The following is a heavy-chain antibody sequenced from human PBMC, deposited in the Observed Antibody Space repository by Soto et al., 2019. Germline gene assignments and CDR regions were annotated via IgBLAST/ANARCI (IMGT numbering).Heavy chain of an antibody. V-gene: IGHV3-23*01. CDR1: GFTFSTYP. J-gene: IGHJ6*02. CDR2: ISGSGIST. CDR3: ASSSALWHGMDA. D-gene: IGHD6-6*01. Sequence: LRLSCAASGFTFSTYPMSWVRQAPGKGLEWVSGISGSGISTYYTDSVKGRFTISRDNSKNTLYLQMKSLGAEDTAVYYCASSSALWHGMDAWGQGTTVTVSS.